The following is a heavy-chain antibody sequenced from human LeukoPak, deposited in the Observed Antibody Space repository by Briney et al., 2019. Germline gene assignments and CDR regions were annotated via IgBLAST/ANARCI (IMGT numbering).Heavy chain of an antibody. J-gene: IGHJ4*02. CDR3: ARHGTYCSSTSCYDKFGY. CDR1: GGSISSGSYD. CDR2: IYTSGSM. D-gene: IGHD2-2*01. V-gene: IGHV4-61*09. Sequence: SETLSLTCTVSGGSISSGSYDWYWIRQPAGKGLEWIGHIYTSGSMNYNPSLKSRVTISVDTSKNQFSLKLTSVTAADTAVYYCARHGTYCSSTSCYDKFGYWGQGTLVTVSS.